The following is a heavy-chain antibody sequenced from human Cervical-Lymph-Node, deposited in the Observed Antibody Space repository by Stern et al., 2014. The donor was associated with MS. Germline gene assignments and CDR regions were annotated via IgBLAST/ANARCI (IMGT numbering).Heavy chain of an antibody. CDR1: GFTFSSYA. D-gene: IGHD6-19*01. Sequence: EVQLVESLGTLVQPGGSLRLSCAASGFTFSSYAMSWVRQAPGKRLEWVSVIRGSDGSTFYADSVKGRFTISRDNSKNTLFLQMNSLRAEDTAVYYCAKVYGSGPFDYWGQGTMLTVSS. J-gene: IGHJ4*02. CDR3: AKVYGSGPFDY. CDR2: IRGSDGST. V-gene: IGHV3-23*04.